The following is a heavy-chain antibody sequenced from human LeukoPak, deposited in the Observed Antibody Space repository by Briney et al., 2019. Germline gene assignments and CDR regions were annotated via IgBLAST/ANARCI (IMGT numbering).Heavy chain of an antibody. D-gene: IGHD5-24*01. CDR1: GGSISSSSYY. Sequence: PSETLSLTCTVSGGSISSSSYYWGSIRQPPGKGLKWIGSIYYSGSTYYNRSVKGRVTISVDTSKNQFSLKLSSVTAADTAVYYCARHPRDGYNSDYWGEGTLVTVSS. J-gene: IGHJ4*02. CDR3: ARHPRDGYNSDY. V-gene: IGHV4-39*01. CDR2: IYYSGST.